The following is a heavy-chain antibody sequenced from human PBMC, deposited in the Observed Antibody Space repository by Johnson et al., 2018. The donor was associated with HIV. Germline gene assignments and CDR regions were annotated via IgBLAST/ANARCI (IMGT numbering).Heavy chain of an antibody. V-gene: IGHV3-66*03. J-gene: IGHJ3*01. CDR3: ARDQRGGYSYGDAFDF. CDR2: IYSGGST. CDR1: GFTVSSNY. Sequence: MQLVESGGGLIQPGGSLRLSCAASGFTVSSNYMSWVRQAPGKGLEWVSVIYSGGSTYYADSVKGRFTISRDNSKNTLHLQMNSLRAEDAAVYYCARDQRGGYSYGDAFDFWGQGTVVSVST. D-gene: IGHD5-18*01.